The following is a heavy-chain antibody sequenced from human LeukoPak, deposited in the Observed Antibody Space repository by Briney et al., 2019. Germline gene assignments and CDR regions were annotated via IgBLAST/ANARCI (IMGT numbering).Heavy chain of an antibody. V-gene: IGHV3-73*01. CDR3: TGNYYGSGSYADFDY. CDR1: GFTFSGSA. CDR2: IRSTANGYAT. D-gene: IGHD3-10*01. Sequence: GGSLRLSCAASGFTFSGSALHWVRQASGRGLEWVGRIRSTANGYATAYAASVKGRFTISRDDSKNTAYLQMDSLKTEDTAVYYCTGNYYGSGSYADFDYWGQGTLVTVSS. J-gene: IGHJ4*02.